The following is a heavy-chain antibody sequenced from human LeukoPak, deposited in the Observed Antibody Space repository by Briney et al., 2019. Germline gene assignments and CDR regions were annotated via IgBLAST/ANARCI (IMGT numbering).Heavy chain of an antibody. CDR1: GGTFSIYA. D-gene: IGHD2-2*01. Sequence: ASVKVSCKASGGTFSIYAISWVRQAPGQGLEWMGRIIPILGIANYAQQFQGRVTITADKSMTTAHMKLSSLRCEDTAVYYSAREWCSSTSSNLAWYFDLWGRGKLVTVSS. CDR2: IIPILGIA. V-gene: IGHV1-69*04. J-gene: IGHJ2*01. CDR3: AREWCSSTSSNLAWYFDL.